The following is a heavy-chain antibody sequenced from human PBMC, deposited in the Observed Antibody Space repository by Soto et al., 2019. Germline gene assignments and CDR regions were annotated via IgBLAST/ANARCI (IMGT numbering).Heavy chain of an antibody. Sequence: QVQLVQSGAEEKKPGASVKVSCKASGYTFTSYAMHWVRQAPGQRLEWMGWINAGYGNTKYSQKFQGRVTMTTDTSTTTAYMELRSLTSDDTAVYYCAKNGQPPYYYYGMDVWGQGTTVTVSS. CDR3: AKNGQPPYYYYGMDV. J-gene: IGHJ6*02. CDR1: GYTFTSYA. V-gene: IGHV1-3*05. CDR2: INAGYGNT. D-gene: IGHD2-8*01.